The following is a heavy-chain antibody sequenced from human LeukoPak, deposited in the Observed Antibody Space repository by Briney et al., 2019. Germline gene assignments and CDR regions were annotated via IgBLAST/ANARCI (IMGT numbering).Heavy chain of an antibody. Sequence: GGSLRLSCAASGFSFNSYSMNWVRQSPGKGLEWISYIDHNGTPRYNTDSVKGRFTISRDNAKKSLYLQMNSLRAEDTAVYYCARDNRWACDYWGQGTLVTVSS. D-gene: IGHD3-16*02. J-gene: IGHJ4*02. V-gene: IGHV3-48*04. CDR1: GFSFNSYS. CDR3: ARDNRWACDY. CDR2: IDHNGTPR.